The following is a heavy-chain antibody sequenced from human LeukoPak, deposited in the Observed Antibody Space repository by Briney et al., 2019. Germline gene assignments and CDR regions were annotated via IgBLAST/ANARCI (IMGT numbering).Heavy chain of an antibody. Sequence: SETLSLTCTVSGGSISSGGYYWSWIRQHPGKGLERIGYIYYSGSTYYNPSLKSRVTISVDTSKNQFSLKLSSVTAADTAVYYCAREYSSGWNNWFDPWGQGTLVTVSS. V-gene: IGHV4-31*03. CDR2: IYYSGST. J-gene: IGHJ5*02. D-gene: IGHD6-19*01. CDR1: GGSISSGGYY. CDR3: AREYSSGWNNWFDP.